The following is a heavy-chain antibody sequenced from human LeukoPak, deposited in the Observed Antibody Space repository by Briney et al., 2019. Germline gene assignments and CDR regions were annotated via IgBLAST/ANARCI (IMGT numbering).Heavy chain of an antibody. CDR3: TRCGFDYGDYEDYYYYYYGMDV. Sequence: GGSLRLSCAASGFTFSGSAMHWVRQASGKGLEWVGRIRSKANSYATAYAASVKGRFTISRDDSKNTAYLQMNSLKTEDTAVYYCTRCGFDYGDYEDYYYYYYGMDVWGQGTTVTVSS. CDR1: GFTFSGSA. V-gene: IGHV3-73*01. CDR2: IRSKANSYAT. D-gene: IGHD4-17*01. J-gene: IGHJ6*02.